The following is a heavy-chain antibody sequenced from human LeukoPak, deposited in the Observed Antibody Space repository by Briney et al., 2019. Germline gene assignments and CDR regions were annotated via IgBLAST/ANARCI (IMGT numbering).Heavy chain of an antibody. Sequence: SETLSLTCTVSGGSITNYYWGWVRQPPGKGLEWIGCINFSASTYYNPSLKSRVTISVDTSKNQFSLKLSSVTAADTAVYYCARRSRYYDNSGYYKHWFDPWGQGTMVTVSS. D-gene: IGHD3-22*01. CDR3: ARRSRYYDNSGYYKHWFDP. V-gene: IGHV4-39*01. CDR1: GGSITNYY. CDR2: INFSAST. J-gene: IGHJ5*02.